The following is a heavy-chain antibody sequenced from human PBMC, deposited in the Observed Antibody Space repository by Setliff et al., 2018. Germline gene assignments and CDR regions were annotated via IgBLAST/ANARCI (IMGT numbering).Heavy chain of an antibody. D-gene: IGHD6-13*01. V-gene: IGHV4-34*01. Sequence: CAVYGDSFSGYFWTWIRQPPGKGLEWIGDIDQSGSTNYNPSLKSRLTISVDTSKNQFSLSLSSVTAADTAVYYCAGGAFGSRWYVRPWFDPWGQGTLVTVS. J-gene: IGHJ5*02. CDR2: IDQSGST. CDR1: GDSFSGYF. CDR3: AGGAFGSRWYVRPWFDP.